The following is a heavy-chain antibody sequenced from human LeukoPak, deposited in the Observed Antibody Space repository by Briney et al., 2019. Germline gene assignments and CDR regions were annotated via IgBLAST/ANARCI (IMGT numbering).Heavy chain of an antibody. CDR2: ISSSGGST. CDR3: ARDPYGDYVYAFDI. J-gene: IGHJ3*02. CDR1: GFTFSSYA. Sequence: GGSLRLSCAASGFTFSSYAMSWVRQAPGKGLEWVSGISSSGGSTSYADSVKGRFTISRDNSKNTLYLQMNSLRAEDTAVYYCARDPYGDYVYAFDIWGQGTMVTVSS. V-gene: IGHV3-23*01. D-gene: IGHD4-17*01.